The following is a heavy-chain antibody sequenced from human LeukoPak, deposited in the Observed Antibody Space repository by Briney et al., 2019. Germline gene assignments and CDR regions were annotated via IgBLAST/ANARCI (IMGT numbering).Heavy chain of an antibody. D-gene: IGHD6-13*01. V-gene: IGHV3-11*01. CDR1: GFTFSDYY. CDR2: ITSNGNSV. Sequence: PGGSLRLSCAASGFTFSDYYMGWIRQAPGKGLEWVSYITSNGNSVYYAASVKGRFTISRDNAKNSLYLQMDSLRAEDTALYYCAKGIASIATAADYWGQGTLVTVSS. CDR3: AKGIASIATAADY. J-gene: IGHJ4*02.